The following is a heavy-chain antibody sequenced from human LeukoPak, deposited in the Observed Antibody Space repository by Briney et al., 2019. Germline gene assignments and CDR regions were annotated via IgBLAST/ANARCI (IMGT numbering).Heavy chain of an antibody. J-gene: IGHJ6*03. V-gene: IGHV4-34*01. CDR1: GGSFSGYY. CDR3: ARGQSTYYYDSSGYYFGAPHYYYYYMDV. CDR2: INHSEST. D-gene: IGHD3-22*01. Sequence: SETLSLTCAVYGGSFSGYYWSWIRQPPGKGLEWIGEINHSESTNYNPSLKSRVTISVDTSKNQFSLKLSSVTAADTAVYYCARGQSTYYYDSSGYYFGAPHYYYYYMDVWGKGTTVTVSS.